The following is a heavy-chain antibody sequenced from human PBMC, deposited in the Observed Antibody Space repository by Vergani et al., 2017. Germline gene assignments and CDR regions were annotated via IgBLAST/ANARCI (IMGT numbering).Heavy chain of an antibody. D-gene: IGHD6-13*01. Sequence: EVQLLESGGGLVQPGGSLRLSCAASGFTFSSYAMSWVRQAPGKGLEWFSAISGSGGSTYYADSVKGRFTISRDNSKNTLYLQMNSLRAEDTAVYYCAKSLLGAVTVSRFDYWGQGTLVTVSS. J-gene: IGHJ4*02. CDR3: AKSLLGAVTVSRFDY. V-gene: IGHV3-23*01. CDR1: GFTFSSYA. CDR2: ISGSGGST.